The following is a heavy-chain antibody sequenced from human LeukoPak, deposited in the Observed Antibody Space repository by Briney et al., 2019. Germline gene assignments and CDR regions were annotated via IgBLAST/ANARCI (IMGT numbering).Heavy chain of an antibody. J-gene: IGHJ4*02. CDR3: ARSVSWEDYFDY. CDR2: IYYSGST. Sequence: SETLSLTCTVSGGSVSSGSYYWSWIRQPPGKGLEWIGYIYYSGSTNYNPSLKSRVTISVDTSKNQFSLKLSSVTAADTAVYYCARSVSWEDYFDYWGQGTLVTVSS. CDR1: GGSVSSGSYY. D-gene: IGHD6-13*01. V-gene: IGHV4-61*01.